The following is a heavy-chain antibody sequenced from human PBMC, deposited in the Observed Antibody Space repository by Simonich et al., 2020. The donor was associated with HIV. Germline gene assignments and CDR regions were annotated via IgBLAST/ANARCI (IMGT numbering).Heavy chain of an antibody. J-gene: IGHJ4*02. D-gene: IGHD6-19*01. V-gene: IGHV1-2*02. CDR3: ARDPSNSGWYYFDY. Sequence: QVQLVQSGAEVKKPGASVKVSCKASGYTFTGYYMHWVRQAPGQGLDGMGRINPDSGGTNYSQKVQGRVTMTRDTSISTTYMELSRLRSDDTAVYYCARDPSNSGWYYFDYWGQGTLVTVSS. CDR2: INPDSGGT. CDR1: GYTFTGYY.